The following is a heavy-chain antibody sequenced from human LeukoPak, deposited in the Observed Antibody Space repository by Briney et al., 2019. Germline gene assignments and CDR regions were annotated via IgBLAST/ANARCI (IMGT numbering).Heavy chain of an antibody. Sequence: PGGSLRLSCAASGFTFSSYAMSWVRQAPGKGLEWVSTISATVGSTSYADSVKGRFTVSRDNSKSTLYLQMNSLRAEDTAVYYCAKDRRRGNLIGYCSGGGCLHGYFDYWGRGTLVTVSS. CDR2: ISATVGST. CDR3: AKDRRRGNLIGYCSGGGCLHGYFDY. J-gene: IGHJ4*02. D-gene: IGHD2-15*01. V-gene: IGHV3-23*01. CDR1: GFTFSSYA.